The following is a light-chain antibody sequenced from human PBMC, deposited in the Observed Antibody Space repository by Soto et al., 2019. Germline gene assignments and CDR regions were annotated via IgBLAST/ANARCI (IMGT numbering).Light chain of an antibody. V-gene: IGLV4-69*01. Sequence: QLVLTQSPSASASLGASVKLTCTLSSGHSSYAIAWHQQQPDKGPRYLMKLMSDGSHSKGAGIPDRFSGSSSGAERYLTISSLQSDDEADYYCQTWGTGIVAFGGGTKLTVL. CDR3: QTWGTGIVA. J-gene: IGLJ2*01. CDR1: SGHSSYA. CDR2: LMSDGSH.